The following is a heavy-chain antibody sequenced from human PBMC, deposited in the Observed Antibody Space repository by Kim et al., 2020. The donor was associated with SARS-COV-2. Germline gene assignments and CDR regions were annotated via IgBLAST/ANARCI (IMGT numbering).Heavy chain of an antibody. CDR2: IYYSGST. CDR3: ARHYRNSGYAYYYYYYYMDV. J-gene: IGHJ6*03. V-gene: IGHV4-39*01. D-gene: IGHD5-12*01. Sequence: SETLSLTCTVSGGSISSSSYYWGWIRQPPGKGLEWIGSIYYSGSTYYNPSLKSRVTISVDTSKNQFSLKLSSVTAADTAVYYCARHYRNSGYAYYYYYYYMDVWGKGTTVTVSS. CDR1: GGSISSSSYY.